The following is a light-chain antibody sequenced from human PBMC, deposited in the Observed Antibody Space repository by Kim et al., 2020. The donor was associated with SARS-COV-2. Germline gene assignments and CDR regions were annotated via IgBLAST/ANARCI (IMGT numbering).Light chain of an antibody. CDR1: QAVRSCH. CDR3: AEYGSAPVT. J-gene: IGKJ2*01. Sequence: LSPRERATLPCRASQAVRSCHLHWYQKKPGQAPRLHIYGASRRPSGIPDRFSGSGSGRDFTLIHSRMESEDFAVYYCAEYGSAPVTFGQGHKREI. V-gene: IGKV3-20*01. CDR2: GAS.